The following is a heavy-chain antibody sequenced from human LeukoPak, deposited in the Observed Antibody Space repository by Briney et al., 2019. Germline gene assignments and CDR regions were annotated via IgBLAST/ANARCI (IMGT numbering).Heavy chain of an antibody. CDR3: ARGTVRGGTYGDYRSALLPTPKKLLASYGMDV. CDR2: ISWNSGSI. V-gene: IGHV3-9*03. D-gene: IGHD4-17*01. Sequence: SGGSLRLSCAASGFTFDDYAMHWVRQAPGKGLEWVSGISWNSGSIGYADSVKGRFTISRDNSKNTLYLQMGSLRAEDMAVYYCARGTVRGGTYGDYRSALLPTPKKLLASYGMDVWGQGTTVTVSS. J-gene: IGHJ6*02. CDR1: GFTFDDYA.